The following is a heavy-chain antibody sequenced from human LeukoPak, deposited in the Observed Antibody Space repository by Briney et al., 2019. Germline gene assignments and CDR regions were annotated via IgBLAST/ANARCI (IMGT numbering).Heavy chain of an antibody. CDR2: ISAYNGNT. Sequence: AASVKVSCKASGYTFTSYGISLVRQAPGQGLEWMGWISAYNGNTNYAQKLQGRVTMTTDTSTSTAYMELRSLRSDDTAVYYCARGGDYYDSSGYYNWFDPWGQGTLVTVSS. CDR1: GYTFTSYG. CDR3: ARGGDYYDSSGYYNWFDP. D-gene: IGHD3-22*01. V-gene: IGHV1-18*01. J-gene: IGHJ5*02.